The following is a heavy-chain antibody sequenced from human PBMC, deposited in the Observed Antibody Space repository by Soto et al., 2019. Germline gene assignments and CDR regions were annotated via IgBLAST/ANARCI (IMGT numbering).Heavy chain of an antibody. CDR1: SGSISSSNW. CDR2: IYHSGST. CDR3: ASRGIPDAFDI. V-gene: IGHV4-4*02. J-gene: IGHJ3*02. Sequence: SETLSLTCAVSSGSISSSNWWSWVRQPPGKGLEWIGEIYHSGSTNYNPSLKSRVTISVDKSKNQFSLKLSSVTAADTAVYYCASRGIPDAFDIWGQGTMVTVSS. D-gene: IGHD2-2*02.